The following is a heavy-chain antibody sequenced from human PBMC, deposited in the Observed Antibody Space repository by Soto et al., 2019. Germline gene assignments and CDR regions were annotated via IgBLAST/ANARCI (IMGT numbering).Heavy chain of an antibody. Sequence: ASVKVSCKASGGTFSSYAISWVRQAPGQGLEWMGGIIPIFGTANYAQKFQGRVTITADESTSTAYMELSSLRSEDTAMYYCARLTVTTGYYYYGMDVWGQGTTVTVSS. CDR2: IIPIFGTA. V-gene: IGHV1-69*13. D-gene: IGHD4-4*01. CDR3: ARLTVTTGYYYYGMDV. CDR1: GGTFSSYA. J-gene: IGHJ6*02.